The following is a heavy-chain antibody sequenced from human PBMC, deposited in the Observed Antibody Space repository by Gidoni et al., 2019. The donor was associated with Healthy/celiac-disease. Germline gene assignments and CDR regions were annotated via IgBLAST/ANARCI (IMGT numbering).Heavy chain of an antibody. CDR3: AREGDYGDYDY. J-gene: IGHJ4*02. V-gene: IGHV3-21*01. D-gene: IGHD4-17*01. CDR1: GFTFSSYS. Sequence: EVQLVESGGGLVKPGGSLRLSCAASGFTFSSYSMNWVRQAPGKGLEWVSSIISSSSYIYYADSVKGRFTISRDNAKNSLYLQMNSLRAEDTAVYYCAREGDYGDYDYWGQGTLVTVSS. CDR2: IISSSSYI.